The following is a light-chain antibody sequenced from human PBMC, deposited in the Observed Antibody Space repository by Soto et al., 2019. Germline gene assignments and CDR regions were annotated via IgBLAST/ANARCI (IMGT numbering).Light chain of an antibody. J-gene: IGKJ4*01. CDR3: QQYDNLPLT. Sequence: DIQMTQSPSSLSASVGDRVTITCQASQDISNYLNWYQQKPGKAPKLLIYDASNLETGVPSRFSGSGSGTDFTFTISSLQGEDIATYYCQQYDNLPLTFGGGTKVEIK. V-gene: IGKV1-33*01. CDR2: DAS. CDR1: QDISNY.